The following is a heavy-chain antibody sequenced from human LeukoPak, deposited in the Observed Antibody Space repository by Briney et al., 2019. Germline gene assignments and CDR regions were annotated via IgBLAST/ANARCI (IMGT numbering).Heavy chain of an antibody. CDR1: GFTLSRLW. D-gene: IGHD6-13*01. J-gene: IGHJ4*02. CDR2: ISEDGSST. CDR3: ARDKFGRAAVD. V-gene: IGHV3-74*01. Sequence: GGSLRLSCVASGFTLSRLWMHWVRHAPGKGLVWVSRISEDGSSTNYADSVKGRFTISRDNAKNTLYLQMNSLRVEDTAVYYCARDKFGRAAVDWGQGALVTVSS.